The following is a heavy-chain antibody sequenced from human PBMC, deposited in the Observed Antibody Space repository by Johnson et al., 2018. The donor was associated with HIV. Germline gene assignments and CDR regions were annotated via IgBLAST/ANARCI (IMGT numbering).Heavy chain of an antibody. CDR3: AKEEGLAAAGTGEAFDI. J-gene: IGHJ3*02. D-gene: IGHD6-13*01. CDR1: GFTFSSYA. CDR2: IKQDGSEK. Sequence: VQLVESGGGVVQPGMSLRLSCAASGFTFSSYAMHWVRQAPGKGLEWVANIKQDGSEKTYVDSVKGRFTISRENAKNSLYLQMNSLRAEDTAVDYCAKEEGLAAAGTGEAFDIWGQGTMVTVSS. V-gene: IGHV3-7*03.